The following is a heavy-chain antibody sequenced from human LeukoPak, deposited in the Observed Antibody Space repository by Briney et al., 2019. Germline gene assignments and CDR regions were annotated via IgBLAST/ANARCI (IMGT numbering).Heavy chain of an antibody. CDR3: AAGIVAAFGVFDY. CDR1: GFTVSSNF. D-gene: IGHD1-26*01. V-gene: IGHV3-66*02. CDR2: IYGGGST. Sequence: PGGSLRLSCAASGFTVSSNFMSWVRQAPGKGLEWVSLIYGGGSTHYADSVKGRFTISRDNSKNTLYLQMNSLRAEDTAVYYCAAGIVAAFGVFDYWGQGTLVTVSS. J-gene: IGHJ4*02.